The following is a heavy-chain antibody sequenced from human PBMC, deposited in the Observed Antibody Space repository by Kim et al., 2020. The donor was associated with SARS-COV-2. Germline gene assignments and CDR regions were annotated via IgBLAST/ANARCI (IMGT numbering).Heavy chain of an antibody. Sequence: SETLSLTCTVSGYSISSGYYWGWIRQPPGKGLEWIGSIYHSGSTYYNPSLKSRVTISVDTSKNQFSLKLSSVTAADTAVYYCARGGSAMVIWFDLWGRGTLVTVSS. CDR1: GYSISSGYY. J-gene: IGHJ2*01. V-gene: IGHV4-38-2*02. CDR3: ARGGSAMVIWFDL. D-gene: IGHD5-18*01. CDR2: IYHSGST.